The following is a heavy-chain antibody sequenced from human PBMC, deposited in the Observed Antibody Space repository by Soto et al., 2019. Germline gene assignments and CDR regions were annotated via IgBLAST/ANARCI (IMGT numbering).Heavy chain of an antibody. CDR2: IKPDESEK. CDR3: VRGGSNYAS. Sequence: EVQLVESGGGLVQPGGSLRLSCTASGFTFSDSWMTWVRQAPGKGLEWVARIKPDESEKKYADSVKGRFSISRDNAKNSMYLQIDSLRGEDTAVYYCVRGGSNYASWGQGTLVNVAS. V-gene: IGHV3-7*01. D-gene: IGHD4-4*01. J-gene: IGHJ5*02. CDR1: GFTFSDSW.